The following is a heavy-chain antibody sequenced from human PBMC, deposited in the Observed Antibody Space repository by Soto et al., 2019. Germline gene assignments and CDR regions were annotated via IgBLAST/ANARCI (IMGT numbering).Heavy chain of an antibody. J-gene: IGHJ6*02. V-gene: IGHV1-69*13. D-gene: IGHD3-10*01. CDR3: AIRSGRVDYYYYGMDV. CDR2: IIPIFGTA. CDR1: GGTFSSYA. Sequence: SVKVSCKASGGTFSSYAISWVRQAPGQGLEWMGGIIPIFGTANYAQKFQGRVTITADESTSTAYMELSSRRSEDTAVYYCAIRSGRVDYYYYGMDVWGQGTTVTVSS.